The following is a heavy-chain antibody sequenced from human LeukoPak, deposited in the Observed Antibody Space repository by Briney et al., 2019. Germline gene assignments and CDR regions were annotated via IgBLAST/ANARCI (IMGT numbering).Heavy chain of an antibody. D-gene: IGHD3-22*01. V-gene: IGHV4-34*01. CDR1: GGSISSYY. Sequence: SETLSLTCTVSGGSISSYYWSWIRQPPGKGLEWIGEINHSGSTNYNPSLKSRVTISVDTSKNQFSLKLSSVTAADTAVYYCARRGYDSSGYYRNYWGQGTLVTVSS. CDR3: ARRGYDSSGYYRNY. CDR2: INHSGST. J-gene: IGHJ4*02.